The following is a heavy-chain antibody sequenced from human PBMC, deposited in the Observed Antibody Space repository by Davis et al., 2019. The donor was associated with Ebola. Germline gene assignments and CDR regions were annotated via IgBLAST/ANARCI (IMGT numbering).Heavy chain of an antibody. CDR2: IYSGGST. J-gene: IGHJ4*02. V-gene: IGHV3-53*01. CDR1: GFTVSSNY. CDR3: ARTGFRLFDY. Sequence: GESLKISCAASGFTVSSNYMSWVRQAPGKGLEWVSVIYSGGSTYYADSVKGRFTISRHNSKNTLYLQMNSLRAEDTAVYYCARTGFRLFDYWGQGTLVTVSS. D-gene: IGHD1-14*01.